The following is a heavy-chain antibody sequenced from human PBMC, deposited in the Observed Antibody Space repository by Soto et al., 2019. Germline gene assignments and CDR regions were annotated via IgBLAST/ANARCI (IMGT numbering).Heavy chain of an antibody. CDR1: GGSISRYY. V-gene: IGHV4-59*12. Sequence: SETLSLTCTVSGGSISRYYWSWIRQPPGKGLEWIGYIYYSGSTDYNPSLKSRVTISVDTSKNQFSLKLSSVTAADTAVYYCARGSLTYSGSYSSRISRALYYFDYWGQGTLVTVSS. J-gene: IGHJ4*02. D-gene: IGHD1-26*01. CDR3: ARGSLTYSGSYSSRISRALYYFDY. CDR2: IYYSGST.